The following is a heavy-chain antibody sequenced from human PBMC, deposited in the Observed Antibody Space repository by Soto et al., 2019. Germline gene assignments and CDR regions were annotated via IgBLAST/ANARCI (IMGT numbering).Heavy chain of an antibody. CDR2: VIPIFGTA. V-gene: IGHV1-69*12. CDR1: GGTFSSYA. J-gene: IGHJ6*02. CDR3: ARGATVTDYYYYGMDV. D-gene: IGHD4-4*01. Sequence: QVQLVQSGAEVKKPGSSVKVSCKASGGTFSSYAISWVRQAPGQGLEWMGGVIPIFGTANYAKKFQGRVTITAEESTSTDYMELSSLRSEDTAVYYRARGATVTDYYYYGMDVWGQGTTVTVSS.